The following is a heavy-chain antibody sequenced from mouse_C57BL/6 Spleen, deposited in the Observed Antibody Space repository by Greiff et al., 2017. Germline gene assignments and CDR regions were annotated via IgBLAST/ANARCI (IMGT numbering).Heavy chain of an antibody. CDR3: TRGNCYGSSYVGGDY. Sequence: QVQLQQSGAELVRPGASVTLSCKASGYTFTDYEMHWVKQTPVHGLAWIGAIDPETGGTASNQKFKGKAILTADQSSSTAYMELRSLTSEDSAVYYCTRGNCYGSSYVGGDYGGQGTTLTVSS. CDR1: GYTFTDYE. D-gene: IGHD1-1*01. CDR2: IDPETGGT. V-gene: IGHV1-15*01. J-gene: IGHJ2*01.